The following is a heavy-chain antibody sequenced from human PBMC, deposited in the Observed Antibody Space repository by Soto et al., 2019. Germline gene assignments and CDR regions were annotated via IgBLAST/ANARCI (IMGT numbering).Heavy chain of an antibody. V-gene: IGHV1-69*06. CDR1: GGTFNSYG. Sequence: QAHLAQSGAEVKKPGSSVTVSCKASGGTFNSYGISWVRQAPGQGLDWMGVIIPLYGTVNYAQKFQGRVSITADKYTSTAYMDLNSLRSDDTAVYYCARVRVIRGVIPSHFGLWGKGTQVTVSS. CDR2: IIPLYGTV. CDR3: ARVRVIRGVIPSHFGL. D-gene: IGHD3-10*01. J-gene: IGHJ4*02.